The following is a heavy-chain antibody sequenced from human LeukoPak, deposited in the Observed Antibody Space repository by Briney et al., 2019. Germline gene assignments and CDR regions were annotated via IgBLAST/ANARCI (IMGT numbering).Heavy chain of an antibody. CDR1: GGSISSSSYH. J-gene: IGHJ6*03. V-gene: IGHV4-39*01. D-gene: IGHD3-10*01. CDR2: IYYSGRT. Sequence: PSETLSLPCTVSGGSISSSSYHWGRIPQPPGRELEWIGSIYYSGRTYYNPSLKRRLTISVHSSKTQFSLMMNPVAAANTGVYYCAKNAWSSGRYNYYYYMDVWGKGATVTVSS. CDR3: AKNAWSSGRYNYYYYMDV.